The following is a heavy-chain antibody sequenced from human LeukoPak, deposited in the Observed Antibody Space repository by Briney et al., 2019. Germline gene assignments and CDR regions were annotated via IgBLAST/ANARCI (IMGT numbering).Heavy chain of an antibody. D-gene: IGHD3-22*01. CDR3: ARGGVDYDSSGLIDY. V-gene: IGHV4-59*01. J-gene: IGHJ4*02. CDR1: GGSISSYY. Sequence: KSSETLSLTCTVSGGSISSYYWSWIRQPRGEGREWIGYIYCSGSTNYNPSLNGRLTISVDTSKHQFSLKLNSVTAADTAVYYCARGGVDYDSSGLIDYWGQGTLVTVSS. CDR2: IYCSGST.